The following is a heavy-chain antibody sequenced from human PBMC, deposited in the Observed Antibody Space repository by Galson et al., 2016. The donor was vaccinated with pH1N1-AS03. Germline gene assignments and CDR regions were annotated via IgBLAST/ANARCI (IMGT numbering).Heavy chain of an antibody. CDR1: SGYV. J-gene: IGHJ4*01. CDR3: TAGHYTNF. D-gene: IGHD3-3*01. Sequence: SLRLSCAASSGYVMNWVRQAPGKGLEWVSGISVSGSETYYVDSVKGRFTISRDNSKNTLFLQMDSLRAEDTALYYCTAGHYTNFWGQGTLVTVSS. V-gene: IGHV3-23*01. CDR2: ISVSGSET.